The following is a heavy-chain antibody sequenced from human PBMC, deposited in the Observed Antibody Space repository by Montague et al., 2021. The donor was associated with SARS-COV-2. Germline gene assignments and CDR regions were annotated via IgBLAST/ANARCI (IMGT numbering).Heavy chain of an antibody. V-gene: IGHV3-48*03. CDR3: ARRASYYDFWSGSMEYFDY. CDR2: ISSSGSTI. Sequence: RLSWSASGFTFSSYEMNWVRQAPGKGLEWVSYISSSGSTIYYADSVRGRFTISRDNAKNSLYLQMNSLRAEDTAVYYCARRASYYDFWSGSMEYFDYWGQGTLVTVSS. CDR1: GFTFSSYE. D-gene: IGHD3-3*01. J-gene: IGHJ4*02.